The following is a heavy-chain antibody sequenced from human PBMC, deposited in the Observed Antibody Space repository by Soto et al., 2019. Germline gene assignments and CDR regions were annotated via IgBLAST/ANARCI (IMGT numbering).Heavy chain of an antibody. CDR2: ISSNGGST. J-gene: IGHJ5*02. V-gene: IGHV3-64D*06. Sequence: GGSLRLSCSASGFTFSSYAMHWVRQAPGKGLEYVSAISSNGGSTYYADSVKGRFTISRDNSKNTLYLQMSSLRAEDTAVYYCVKDRVATINHDLKWVDPWCQGTLVTVSS. CDR3: VKDRVATINHDLKWVDP. D-gene: IGHD5-12*01. CDR1: GFTFSSYA.